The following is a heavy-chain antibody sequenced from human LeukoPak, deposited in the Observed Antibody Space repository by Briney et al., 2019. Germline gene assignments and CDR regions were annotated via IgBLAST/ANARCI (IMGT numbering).Heavy chain of an antibody. CDR1: GFIFDDYA. D-gene: IGHD6-13*01. V-gene: IGHV3-43*02. CDR2: ISGDGGRT. J-gene: IGHJ4*02. CDR3: AKDRWRAGYFDY. Sequence: PGGSLRLSCAASGFIFDDYAMHWVRQVPGKGLEWVSLISGDGGRTYYADSVKGRFTISRDNSKNTLYLQMNSLRAEDTAVYYCAKDRWRAGYFDYWGQGTLVTVSS.